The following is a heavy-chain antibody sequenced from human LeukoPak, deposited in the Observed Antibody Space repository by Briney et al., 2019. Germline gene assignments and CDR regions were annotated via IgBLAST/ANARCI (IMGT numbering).Heavy chain of an antibody. CDR3: ASASSYDILTGYNDAFDI. J-gene: IGHJ3*02. CDR1: GGSFRGYY. D-gene: IGHD3-9*01. Sequence: SETLSLTCAVYGGSFRGYYWSWLRQPPGKGLEWIGEINHSGSTNYNPSLRSRGTISVDTYKNQYSLKLSSVTAADTAVYYCASASSYDILTGYNDAFDIWGQGTMVTVSS. V-gene: IGHV4-34*01. CDR2: INHSGST.